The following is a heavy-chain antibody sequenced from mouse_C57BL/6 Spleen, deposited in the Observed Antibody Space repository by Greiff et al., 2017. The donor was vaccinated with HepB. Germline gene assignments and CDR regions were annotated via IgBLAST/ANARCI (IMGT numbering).Heavy chain of an antibody. Sequence: VQLKQPGAELVKPGASVKLSCKASGYTFTSYWMHWVKQRPGQGLEWIGMIHPNSGSTNYNEKFKSKATLTVDKSSSTAYMQLSSLTSEDSAVYYCARTAQDTAWFAYWGQGTLVTVSA. CDR2: IHPNSGST. J-gene: IGHJ3*01. CDR1: GYTFTSYW. D-gene: IGHD3-2*02. CDR3: ARTAQDTAWFAY. V-gene: IGHV1-64*01.